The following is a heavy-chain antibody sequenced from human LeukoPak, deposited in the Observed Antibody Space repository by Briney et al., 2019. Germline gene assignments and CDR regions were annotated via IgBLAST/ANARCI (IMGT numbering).Heavy chain of an antibody. CDR2: IYSGGGT. Sequence: PGGSLRLSCAASGFTVGTNYMSWVRQAPGKGLEWVSVIYSGGGTYYADSVKGRFTISRDNSNNILYLQMNSLRAEDTAVYYCTRDSRKESRIYYSDYWGQGTLVTVSS. CDR3: TRDSRKESRIYYSDY. CDR1: GFTVGTNY. V-gene: IGHV3-66*01. J-gene: IGHJ4*02. D-gene: IGHD2-15*01.